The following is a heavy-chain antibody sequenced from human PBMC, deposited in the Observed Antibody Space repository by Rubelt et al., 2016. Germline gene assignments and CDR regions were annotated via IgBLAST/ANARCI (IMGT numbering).Heavy chain of an antibody. V-gene: IGHV4-61*08. CDR2: IYYSGRT. J-gene: IGHJ4*02. CDR1: GGSISSGGYS. D-gene: IGHD7-27*01. CDR3: TRVGRSRLGMSFDY. Sequence: QLQLQESGSGLVKPSQTLSLTCAVSGGSISSGGYSWSWIRQPPGKGLEWIGYIYYSGRTNYNPSLTSRVTITVNTSKNPFSLKRSSVTAADTAVYYCTRVGRSRLGMSFDYWGQGTLVTVSS.